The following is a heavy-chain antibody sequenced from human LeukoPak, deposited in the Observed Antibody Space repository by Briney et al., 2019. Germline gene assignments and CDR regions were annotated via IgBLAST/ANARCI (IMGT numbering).Heavy chain of an antibody. D-gene: IGHD4-17*01. V-gene: IGHV1-2*02. CDR1: GYTFTGFY. Sequence: ASVKVSCKASGYTFTGFYMHWVRQAPGQGLEWMGWINPNSGGTNYAQKFQGRVTMTRDTSISTAYMELSRLRSDDTAVYYCARDPETYGDYSNWFDPWGQGTLVTVSS. CDR3: ARDPETYGDYSNWFDP. CDR2: INPNSGGT. J-gene: IGHJ5*02.